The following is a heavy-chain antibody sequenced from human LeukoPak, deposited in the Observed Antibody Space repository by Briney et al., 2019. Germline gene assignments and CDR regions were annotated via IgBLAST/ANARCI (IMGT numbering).Heavy chain of an antibody. D-gene: IGHD3-3*01. J-gene: IGHJ4*02. CDR3: AKYPSTYPEWFDY. Sequence: GGSLRLSCAASGFTVSSNYMSWVRQAPGKGLEWVSAISGSGGSTYYADSVKGRFTISRDNSKNTLYLQMNSLRAEDTAVYYCAKYPSTYPEWFDYWGQGTLVTVSS. CDR1: GFTVSSNY. V-gene: IGHV3-23*01. CDR2: ISGSGGST.